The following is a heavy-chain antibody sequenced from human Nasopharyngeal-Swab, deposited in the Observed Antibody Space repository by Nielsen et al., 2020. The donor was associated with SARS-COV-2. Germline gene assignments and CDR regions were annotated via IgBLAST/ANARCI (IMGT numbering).Heavy chain of an antibody. J-gene: IGHJ5*02. CDR1: GYTFTGYF. CDR3: AASDHYCSGGSCYSSRGPWFDP. V-gene: IGHV1-24*01. Sequence: ASVKISCKASGYTFTGYFMNWVRQAPGKGLEWMGGFDPEDGETIYAQKFQGRVTMTTDTSTSTAYMELRSLRSDDTAVYYCAASDHYCSGGSCYSSRGPWFDPWGQGTLVTVSS. D-gene: IGHD2-15*01. CDR2: FDPEDGET.